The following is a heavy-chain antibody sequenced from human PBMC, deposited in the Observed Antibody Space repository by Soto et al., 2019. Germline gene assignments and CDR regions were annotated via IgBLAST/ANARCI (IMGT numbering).Heavy chain of an antibody. V-gene: IGHV2-70*11. J-gene: IGHJ4*02. Sequence: SGPTLVNPTQTLTLTCTFSGFSLSTSGMCVSWIRQPPGKALEWLARIDWDDDKYYNTSLKTSLTISKDTSKNQVVLTMTNMDPVDIATYYCAQLLYSSGWYIHYRGLGTLVTVSS. CDR2: IDWDDDK. D-gene: IGHD6-19*01. CDR1: GFSLSTSGMC. CDR3: AQLLYSSGWYIHY.